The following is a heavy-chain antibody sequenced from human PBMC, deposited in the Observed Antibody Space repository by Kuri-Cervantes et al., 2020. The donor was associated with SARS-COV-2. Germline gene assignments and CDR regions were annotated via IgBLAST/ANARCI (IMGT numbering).Heavy chain of an antibody. J-gene: IGHJ6*02. CDR1: GFTVSSNY. CDR3: AGGITAASTNYYYGMDV. Sequence: GESLKFSCAASGFTVSSNYMSWVRQAPGKGLEWVSVIYSGGSTYYADSVKGRFTISRHNSKNTLYLQMNSLRAEDTAVYYCAGGITAASTNYYYGMDVWGQGTTVTVSS. CDR2: IYSGGST. V-gene: IGHV3-53*04. D-gene: IGHD6-13*01.